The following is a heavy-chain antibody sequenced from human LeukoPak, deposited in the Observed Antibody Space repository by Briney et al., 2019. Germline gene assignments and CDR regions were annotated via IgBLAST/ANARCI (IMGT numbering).Heavy chain of an antibody. CDR2: IYYSGST. D-gene: IGHD2-2*01. J-gene: IGHJ4*02. Sequence: PSETLSLTCTVSGGSINSYYWSWIRQPPGKGLEWIGYIYYSGSTNYNPSLKSRVTISVDTSKNQFSLKLSSVTAADTAVYYCARDPSYHGGYFDYWGQGTLVTIFS. CDR3: ARDPSYHGGYFDY. V-gene: IGHV4-59*01. CDR1: GGSINSYY.